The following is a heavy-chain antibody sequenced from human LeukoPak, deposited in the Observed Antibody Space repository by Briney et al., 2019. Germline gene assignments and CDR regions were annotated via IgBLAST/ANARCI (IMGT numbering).Heavy chain of an antibody. CDR2: IYYSGST. CDR1: GGSISSYY. V-gene: IGHV4-59*01. D-gene: IGHD3-9*01. Sequence: SSETMSLTCTVSGGSISSYYWSWIRQPPGKGLEWIGYIYYSGSTNYNPSLKSRVTISVDTSKNQFSLKLSSVTAADTAVYYCARGGHDILTGYYFFDYWGQGTLVTVSS. J-gene: IGHJ4*02. CDR3: ARGGHDILTGYYFFDY.